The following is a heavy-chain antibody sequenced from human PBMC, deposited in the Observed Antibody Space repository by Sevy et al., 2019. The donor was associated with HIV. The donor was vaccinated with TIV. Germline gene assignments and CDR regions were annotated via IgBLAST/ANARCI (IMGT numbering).Heavy chain of an antibody. J-gene: IGHJ6*02. Sequence: GGSLRLSCTASGFTFGDYAMSWFRQAPGKGLEWVGFIRSKAYGGTTEYAASVKGRFTISRDDSKSIAYLQMNSLKTEDTAVYYCTRLVIVVVPAAIAANGMDVWGRGTTVTVSS. D-gene: IGHD2-2*01. V-gene: IGHV3-49*03. CDR3: TRLVIVVVPAAIAANGMDV. CDR1: GFTFGDYA. CDR2: IRSKAYGGTT.